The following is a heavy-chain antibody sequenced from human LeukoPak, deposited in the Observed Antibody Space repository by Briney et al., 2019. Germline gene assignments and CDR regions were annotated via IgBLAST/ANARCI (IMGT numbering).Heavy chain of an antibody. J-gene: IGHJ4*02. CDR3: ARQYYYDRQKDY. CDR1: GGSISSSSYY. CDR2: IYYSGST. D-gene: IGHD3-22*01. V-gene: IGHV4-39*01. Sequence: PSETLSLTCTVSGGSISSSSYYWGWTRQPPGKGLEWIGSIYYSGSTYYNPSLKSRVTISVDTSKNQFSLKLSSVTAADTAVYYCARQYYYDRQKDYWGQGTLATVSS.